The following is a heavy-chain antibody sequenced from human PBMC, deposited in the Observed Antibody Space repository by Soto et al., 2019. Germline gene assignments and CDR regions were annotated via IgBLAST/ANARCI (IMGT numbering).Heavy chain of an antibody. CDR1: GFTFDDYA. D-gene: IGHD6-19*01. CDR3: AKTYSSGWYGDAFDR. Sequence: EVQLVESGGGLVQPGRSLRLSCAVSGFTFDDYAMHWVRQAPGKGLEWVSGISWNSGKIGYADSVKGRFTISRDNANNSLSLQMNSLRAEDTALYYCAKTYSSGWYGDAFDRWGQGTMVTVSS. J-gene: IGHJ3*01. V-gene: IGHV3-9*01. CDR2: ISWNSGKI.